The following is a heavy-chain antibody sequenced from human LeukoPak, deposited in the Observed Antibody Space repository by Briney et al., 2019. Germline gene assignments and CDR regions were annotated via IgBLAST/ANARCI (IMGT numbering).Heavy chain of an antibody. CDR3: AKEGGSARGYYYYGMDV. Sequence: GGSLRLSCAASGFTFSSYGMHWVRQAPGKGLEWVAVISYGGSNKYYADSVKGRFTISRDNSKNTLYLQMNSLRAEDTAVYYCAKEGGSARGYYYYGMDVWGQGTTVTVSS. V-gene: IGHV3-30*18. CDR1: GFTFSSYG. CDR2: ISYGGSNK. J-gene: IGHJ6*02. D-gene: IGHD3-16*01.